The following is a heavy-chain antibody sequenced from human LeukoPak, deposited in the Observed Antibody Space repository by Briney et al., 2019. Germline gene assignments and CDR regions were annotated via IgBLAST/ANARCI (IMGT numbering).Heavy chain of an antibody. J-gene: IGHJ4*02. CDR1: GFTFSSYG. Sequence: GGSLRLSCAASGFTFSSYGMHWVRQAPGKGLEWVSGISWNSGSIGYADSVKGRFTISRDNAKNSLYLQMNSLRAEDTALYYCAKDRRSWYDFDYWGQGTLVTVSS. V-gene: IGHV3-9*01. D-gene: IGHD6-13*01. CDR3: AKDRRSWYDFDY. CDR2: ISWNSGSI.